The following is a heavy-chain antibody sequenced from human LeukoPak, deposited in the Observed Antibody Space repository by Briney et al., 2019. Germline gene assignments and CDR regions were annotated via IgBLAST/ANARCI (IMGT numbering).Heavy chain of an antibody. J-gene: IGHJ3*02. CDR2: ISRNSGSI. Sequence: GGSLRLSCAASGFTFDDYAMHWVRPAPGQGLEWCTGISRNSGSIGYTDSVKGRFTISTAKAKNSLYLQMKSLRDADMSLYYCAKGVGYGYGYDDAFDIWGQGTMVTVSS. V-gene: IGHV3-9*03. CDR1: GFTFDDYA. D-gene: IGHD5-18*01. CDR3: AKGVGYGYGYDDAFDI.